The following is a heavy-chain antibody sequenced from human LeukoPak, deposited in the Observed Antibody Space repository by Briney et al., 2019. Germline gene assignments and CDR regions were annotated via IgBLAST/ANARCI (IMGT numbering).Heavy chain of an antibody. V-gene: IGHV3-30-3*01. CDR3: ARERPTMVRGVIIGGYFDY. Sequence: GGSLRLSCAASGFTFSSYAMHWVRQAPGKGLEWVAVISYDGSNKYYADSVKGRFTISRDNSKNTLYLQMNSLRAEDTAVYYCARERPTMVRGVIIGGYFDYWGQGTLVTVSS. D-gene: IGHD3-10*01. CDR1: GFTFSSYA. CDR2: ISYDGSNK. J-gene: IGHJ4*02.